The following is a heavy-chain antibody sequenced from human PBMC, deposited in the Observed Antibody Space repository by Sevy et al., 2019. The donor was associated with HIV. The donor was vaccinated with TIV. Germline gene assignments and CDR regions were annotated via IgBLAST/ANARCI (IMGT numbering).Heavy chain of an antibody. V-gene: IGHV1-2*02. D-gene: IGHD3-22*01. CDR2: INPKSDAP. J-gene: IGHJ3*02. Sequence: ASVKVSCKSSGYTFTDYYIHWMRQAPGQGLEWMGWINPKSDAPLYAQKFQGRITMTTDTSTSTAYMELSRLRSDDTAMYFCARALYLDSIGYHSAYAFDIWAQGTMVTVSS. CDR1: GYTFTDYY. CDR3: ARALYLDSIGYHSAYAFDI.